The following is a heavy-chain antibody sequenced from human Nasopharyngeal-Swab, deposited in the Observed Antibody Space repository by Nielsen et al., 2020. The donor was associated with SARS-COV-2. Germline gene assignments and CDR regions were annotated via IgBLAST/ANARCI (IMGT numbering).Heavy chain of an antibody. D-gene: IGHD1-26*01. V-gene: IGHV3-23*03. CDR2: IYSGGSST. J-gene: IGHJ4*02. Sequence: GGARRLPGAATGYTLSSKARTGVRQAPGKGLEWVSVIYSGGSSTYYADSVKGRFTISRDNSKNTLYLQMNSLRAEDTAVYYCAKDQGSYYDYWGQGTLVTVSS. CDR3: AKDQGSYYDY. CDR1: GYTLSSKA.